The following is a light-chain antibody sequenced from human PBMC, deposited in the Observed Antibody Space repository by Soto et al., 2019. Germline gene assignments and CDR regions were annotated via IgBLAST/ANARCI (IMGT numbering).Light chain of an antibody. V-gene: IGLV1-40*01. CDR2: SNN. CDR1: SSNIGAGYD. J-gene: IGLJ3*02. Sequence: QSVLTQPPSLSGAPGQWVTISCTGSSSNIGAGYDVHWYKQLPGTAPRLVIYSNNNRPSGVPDRFSGSKSGATASLAITGLQAADEADYYCQSYDTSLSGFWVFGGGTKVTVL. CDR3: QSYDTSLSGFWV.